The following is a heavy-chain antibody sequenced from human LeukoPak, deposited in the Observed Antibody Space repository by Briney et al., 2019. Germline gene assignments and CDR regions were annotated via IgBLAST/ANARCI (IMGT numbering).Heavy chain of an antibody. D-gene: IGHD4-17*01. CDR2: IYSGGST. Sequence: GGSLRLSCAASGFTVSSNYMSWVRQAPGKGLEWVSVIYSGGSTYYADSVKGRFTISRDSSKNTLYLQMNSLRAEDTAVYYCARDTVTTFRFRDYYYYGMDVWGQGTTVTVSS. CDR3: ARDTVTTFRFRDYYYYGMDV. J-gene: IGHJ6*02. V-gene: IGHV3-53*01. CDR1: GFTVSSNY.